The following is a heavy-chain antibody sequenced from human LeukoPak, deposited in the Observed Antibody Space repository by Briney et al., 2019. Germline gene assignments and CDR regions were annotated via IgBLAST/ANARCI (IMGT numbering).Heavy chain of an antibody. J-gene: IGHJ4*02. CDR2: IYSGGST. Sequence: GGSLRLSCAASGFTVSSNYMSWVRQAPGKGLEWVSVIYSGGSTYYADSVKGRFTISRDNSKNTLYLQMNSLRAEDTAVYYCARGAGYNYPYYFDYWGQGSLVTVSS. D-gene: IGHD5-24*01. CDR1: GFTVSSNY. CDR3: ARGAGYNYPYYFDY. V-gene: IGHV3-53*01.